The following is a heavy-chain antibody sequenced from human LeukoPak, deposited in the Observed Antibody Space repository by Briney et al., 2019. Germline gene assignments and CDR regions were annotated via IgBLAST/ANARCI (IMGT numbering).Heavy chain of an antibody. D-gene: IGHD4-17*01. CDR2: IYHSGST. CDR3: ARGPSPTTFDY. V-gene: IGHV4-30-2*01. CDR1: GGSISSGGYS. J-gene: IGHJ4*02. Sequence: SETLSLTCAVPGGSISSGGYSWSWIRQPPGKGLEWIGYIYHSGSTYYNPSLKSRVTISVDRSKNQFSLKLSSVTAADTAVYYCARGPSPTTFDYWGQGTLVTVSS.